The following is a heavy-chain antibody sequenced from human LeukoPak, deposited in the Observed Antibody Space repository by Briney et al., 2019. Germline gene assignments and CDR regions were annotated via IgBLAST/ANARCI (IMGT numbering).Heavy chain of an antibody. Sequence: PSETLSLTCAVYGGSFSGYYWSWIRQPPGKGLEWIGEINHSGSTNYNPSLKSRVTISVDRSKNQFSLKLSSVTAADTAVYYCARDSGKGYFDYWGQGTLVTVSS. J-gene: IGHJ4*02. D-gene: IGHD5-12*01. CDR1: GGSFSGYY. CDR2: INHSGST. CDR3: ARDSGKGYFDY. V-gene: IGHV4-34*01.